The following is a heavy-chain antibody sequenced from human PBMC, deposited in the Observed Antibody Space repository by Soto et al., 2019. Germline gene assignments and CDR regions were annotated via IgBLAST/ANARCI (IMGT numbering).Heavy chain of an antibody. CDR2: VSYSGST. CDR1: GGSVSSGSYY. CDR3: VRDTKIGSRNPMSYYYGMDV. Sequence: QVHLQESGPGLVKPSETLSLTCTVSGGSVSSGSYYWRWIRQPPGKGLESIGYVSYSGSTNYNPSLKSRVTTSLDTSNNQFSLKLSSATAADTAVYYCVRDTKIGSRNPMSYYYGMDVWGQGTTVTVSS. D-gene: IGHD3-10*01. V-gene: IGHV4-61*01. J-gene: IGHJ6*02.